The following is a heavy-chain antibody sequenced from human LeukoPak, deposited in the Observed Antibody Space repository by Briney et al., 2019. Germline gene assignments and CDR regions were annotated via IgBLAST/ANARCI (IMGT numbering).Heavy chain of an antibody. Sequence: GASVKVSCKASGGTFSSYAISWVRQAPGQGLEWMGGIIPIFGTANYAQKFQGRVTITADESTSTAYMELGSLRSEDTAVYYCARARGVGDDLYYFDYWGQGTLVTVSS. CDR1: GGTFSSYA. D-gene: IGHD3-3*01. J-gene: IGHJ4*02. CDR2: IIPIFGTA. CDR3: ARARGVGDDLYYFDY. V-gene: IGHV1-69*13.